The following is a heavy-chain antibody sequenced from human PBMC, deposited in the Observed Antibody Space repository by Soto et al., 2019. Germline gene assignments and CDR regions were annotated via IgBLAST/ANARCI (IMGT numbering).Heavy chain of an antibody. CDR3: ARGSAGRGYYYSGMDV. CDR1: GGSLSGHF. Sequence: SETLSLTCTVHGGSLSGHFGSWIRQPPGKGLEWIGEINHSGGTNYNPSLKSRVTISVDTYQNQFSLKLSSVTAADTAVYYCARGSAGRGYYYSGMDVWGQAQTVTVS. V-gene: IGHV4-34*01. CDR2: INHSGGT. J-gene: IGHJ6*01.